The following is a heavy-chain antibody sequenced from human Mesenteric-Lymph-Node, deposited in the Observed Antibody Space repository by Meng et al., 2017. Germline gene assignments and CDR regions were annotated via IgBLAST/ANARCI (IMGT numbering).Heavy chain of an antibody. J-gene: IGHJ2*01. CDR1: GYIFTKYD. CDR3: ARYVPNGSFWYFDF. V-gene: IGHV1-18*01. D-gene: IGHD6-13*01. CDR2: ISVKNGEA. Sequence: QGRLVQPGADAKTPGDLMKVSFKASGYIFTKYDISWVQQAPGQGLEWMGWISVKNGEAKYPQNFQGRVTMTTDTTPSTAYMELRSLTSDDTAVYYCARYVPNGSFWYFDFWGRGTLVTVSS.